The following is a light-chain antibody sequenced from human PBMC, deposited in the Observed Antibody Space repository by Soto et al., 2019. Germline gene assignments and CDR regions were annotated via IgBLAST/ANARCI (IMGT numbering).Light chain of an antibody. J-gene: IGLJ2*01. CDR2: NNS. Sequence: QAVVTQPPSASGTPRQRVTISCSGSSSNIGGNTVNWYQQVPGAAPKLIIFNNSQRPSGVPDRFSGSKSGTSASLAIGGLQSEDEADYYCSTWDDSLNGPLFGGGTKVTVL. CDR3: STWDDSLNGPL. V-gene: IGLV1-44*01. CDR1: SSNIGGNT.